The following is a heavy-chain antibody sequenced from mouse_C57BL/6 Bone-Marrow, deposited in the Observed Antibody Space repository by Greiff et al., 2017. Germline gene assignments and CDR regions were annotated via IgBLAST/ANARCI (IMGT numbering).Heavy chain of an antibody. D-gene: IGHD1-1*01. CDR1: GFTFSSYT. Sequence: EVKLVESGGGLVKPGGSLKLSCAASGFTFSSYTMSWVRQTPEKRLEWVATISGGGGNTYYPDSVKGRFTISRDNAKNTLYLQMSSLRSEDTALYYCARPRTTVRGNAMDYWGQGTSVTVSS. J-gene: IGHJ4*01. V-gene: IGHV5-9*01. CDR3: ARPRTTVRGNAMDY. CDR2: ISGGGGNT.